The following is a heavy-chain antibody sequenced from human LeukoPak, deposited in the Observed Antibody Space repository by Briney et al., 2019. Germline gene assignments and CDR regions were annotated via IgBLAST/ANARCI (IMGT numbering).Heavy chain of an antibody. CDR1: GGSFSGCY. D-gene: IGHD3-9*01. Sequence: SETLSLTCAVYGGSFSGCYWSWIRQPPGKGLEWIGEINHSGSTNYNPSLKSRVTISVDTSKNQFSLKLSSVTAADTAVYYCARGGYYDILTGYPFDYWGQGTLVTVSS. J-gene: IGHJ4*02. CDR3: ARGGYYDILTGYPFDY. V-gene: IGHV4-34*01. CDR2: INHSGST.